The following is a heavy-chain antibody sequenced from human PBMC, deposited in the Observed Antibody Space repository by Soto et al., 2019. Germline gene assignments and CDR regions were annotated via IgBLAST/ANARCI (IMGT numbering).Heavy chain of an antibody. J-gene: IGHJ5*02. CDR2: IKEDGSEK. CDR1: GFTFSGYW. Sequence: GGSLRLSCSASGFTFSGYWMTWVRQAPGKGLEWVANIKEDGSEKYYVDSVKGRFTISRDNPRNSLYLQMNSLRADDTAVYYCARPLYGSGSVWFDPWGQGTLVTVSS. D-gene: IGHD3-10*01. CDR3: ARPLYGSGSVWFDP. V-gene: IGHV3-7*03.